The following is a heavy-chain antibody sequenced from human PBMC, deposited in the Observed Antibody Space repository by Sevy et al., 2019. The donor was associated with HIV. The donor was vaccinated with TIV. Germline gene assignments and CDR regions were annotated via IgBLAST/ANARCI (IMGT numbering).Heavy chain of an antibody. J-gene: IGHJ6*02. V-gene: IGHV3-21*01. CDR3: TRDKTILEGRYGMDV. D-gene: IGHD3-3*01. CDR2: ISSSSGYI. Sequence: GGSLRLSCAASGFTFRTYNMYWVRLAPGKGLEWVSFISSSSGYIYYADSVKGRFTISRDNAKNSLYLQMNSLRAEDTAVYYCTRDKTILEGRYGMDVWGQGTTVTVSS. CDR1: GFTFRTYN.